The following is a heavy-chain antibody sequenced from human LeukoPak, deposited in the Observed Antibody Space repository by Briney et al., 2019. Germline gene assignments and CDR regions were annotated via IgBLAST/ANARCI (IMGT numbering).Heavy chain of an antibody. CDR3: ARDRHHIVVVPAAIIYYMDV. J-gene: IGHJ6*03. Sequence: GGSLRLSCAASGFTVSSNYMSWVRQAPGKGLEWVSVIYSGGSTYYADSVKGRFTISRDNSKNTLYLQMNSLRAEGTAVYYCARDRHHIVVVPAAIIYYMDVWGKGTTVTVSS. V-gene: IGHV3-66*01. CDR1: GFTVSSNY. CDR2: IYSGGST. D-gene: IGHD2-2*02.